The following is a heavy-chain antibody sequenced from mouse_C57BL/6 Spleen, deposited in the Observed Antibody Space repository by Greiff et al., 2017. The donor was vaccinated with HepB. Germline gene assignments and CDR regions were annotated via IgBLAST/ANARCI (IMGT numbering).Heavy chain of an antibody. CDR3: ARRRDEGYFDV. J-gene: IGHJ1*03. D-gene: IGHD3-3*01. Sequence: EVKLQESGGGLVKPGGSLKLSCAASGFTFSDYGMHWVRQAPEKGLEWVAYISSGSSTIYYADTVKGRFTISRDNAKNTLFLQMTSLRSEDTAMYYCARRRDEGYFDVWGTGTTVTVSS. CDR1: GFTFSDYG. CDR2: ISSGSSTI. V-gene: IGHV5-17*01.